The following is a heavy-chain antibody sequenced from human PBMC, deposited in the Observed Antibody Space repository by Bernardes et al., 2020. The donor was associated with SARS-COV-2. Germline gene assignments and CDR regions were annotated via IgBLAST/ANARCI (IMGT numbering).Heavy chain of an antibody. V-gene: IGHV3-7*01. CDR1: GFTFSSYW. CDR2: IKGDGSQI. J-gene: IGHJ3*01. Sequence: GGSLRLSCAASGFTFSSYWMSWVRQAPGKGLEWVANIKGDGSQISSVDSVRGRFTISRDNARNLLFLQMESLRAEDTAVYYCARDVGGTDWRFAFDVWGPGTMVHVSS. CDR3: ARDVGGTDWRFAFDV. D-gene: IGHD3-9*01.